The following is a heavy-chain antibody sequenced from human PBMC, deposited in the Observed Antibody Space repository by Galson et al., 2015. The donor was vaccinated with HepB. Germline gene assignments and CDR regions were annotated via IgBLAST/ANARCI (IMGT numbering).Heavy chain of an antibody. J-gene: IGHJ6*02. CDR1: GFTFSSYG. CDR2: ISYDGSNK. Sequence: SLRLSCAASGFTFSSYGMHWVRQAPGKGLEWVAVISYDGSNKYYADSVKGRFTISRDNSKNTLYLQMNSLRAEDTAVYYCAKDPYPTYYYGSGSYPGHYYYYGMDVWGQGTTVTVSS. D-gene: IGHD3-10*01. CDR3: AKDPYPTYYYGSGSYPGHYYYYGMDV. V-gene: IGHV3-30*18.